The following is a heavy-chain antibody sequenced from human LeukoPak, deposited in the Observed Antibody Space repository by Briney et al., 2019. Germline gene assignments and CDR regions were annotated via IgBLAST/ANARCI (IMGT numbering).Heavy chain of an antibody. J-gene: IGHJ6*03. D-gene: IGHD2-21*01. CDR2: ISSSGSTI. CDR3: ARAALWPDYYYYMDV. CDR1: GFTFSSYE. V-gene: IGHV3-48*03. Sequence: QPGGSLRLSCAASGFTFSSYETNWVRQAPGKGLEWVSYISSSGSTIYYADSVKGRFTIPRDNAKNSLYLQMNSLRAEDTAVYYCARAALWPDYYYYMDVWGKGTTVTVSS.